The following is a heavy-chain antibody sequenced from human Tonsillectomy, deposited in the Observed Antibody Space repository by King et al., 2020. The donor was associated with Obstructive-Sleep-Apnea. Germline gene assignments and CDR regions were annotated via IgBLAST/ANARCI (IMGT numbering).Heavy chain of an antibody. CDR2: VYYSGTT. D-gene: IGHD2-15*01. V-gene: IGHV4-39*01. J-gene: IGHJ4*02. Sequence: LQLQESGPGLVKPSETLSLTCTVSGGSISSSNYYWGWIRQPPGKGLEWIGSVYYSGTTYYNPSLKSRVTISVDTSKNHFSLKLSSVTAADTAVYYCAGQLGTSCSGGSCYFDSWGQGTLVTVSS. CDR1: GGSISSSNYY. CDR3: AGQLGTSCSGGSCYFDS.